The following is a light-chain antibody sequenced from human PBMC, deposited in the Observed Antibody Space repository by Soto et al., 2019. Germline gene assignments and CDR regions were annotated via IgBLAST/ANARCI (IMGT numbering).Light chain of an antibody. Sequence: QSALTQPRSVSGSPGQSVTHSCTGTSSDVGGYNYVSWYRQHPGKAPKLMIYDVSKRPSGVPDRFSGSKSGNTASLTISGLQAEDEADYYCCSYAGSYTWVFVTATKLTVL. CDR1: SSDVGGYNY. CDR3: CSYAGSYTWV. CDR2: DVS. V-gene: IGLV2-11*01. J-gene: IGLJ1*01.